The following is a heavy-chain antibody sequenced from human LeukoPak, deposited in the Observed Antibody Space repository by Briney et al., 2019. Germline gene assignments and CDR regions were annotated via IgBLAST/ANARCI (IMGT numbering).Heavy chain of an antibody. J-gene: IGHJ4*02. CDR2: VGPYNGET. V-gene: IGHV1-18*01. CDR3: ARSSSVTIPGYYFDY. CDR1: NYTFTNYG. Sequence: ASVKVSCKASNYTFTNYGISWVRQAPGQGLEWMGWVGPYNGETNYDQKFQGRVTMTTDTSTSTVYMELRSLTSDDTAVYYCARSSSVTIPGYYFDYWGQGTLVTVSS. D-gene: IGHD2-21*01.